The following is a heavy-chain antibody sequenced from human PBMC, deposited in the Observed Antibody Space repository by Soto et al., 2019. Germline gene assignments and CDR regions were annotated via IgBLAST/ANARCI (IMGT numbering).Heavy chain of an antibody. CDR3: ARDRTLLWFGETHYGMDV. V-gene: IGHV3-66*01. CDR1: GFTVSSNY. Sequence: GGSLRLSCAASGFTVSSNYMSWVRQAPGKGLEWVSVIYSGGSTYYADSVKGRFTISRDNSKNTLYLQMNSLRAEDTAVYYCARDRTLLWFGETHYGMDVWGQGTTVTVSS. J-gene: IGHJ6*02. D-gene: IGHD3-10*01. CDR2: IYSGGST.